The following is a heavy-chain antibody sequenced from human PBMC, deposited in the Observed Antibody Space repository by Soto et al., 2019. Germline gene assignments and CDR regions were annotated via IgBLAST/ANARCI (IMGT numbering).Heavy chain of an antibody. V-gene: IGHV1-69*13. Sequence: SVKVSCKASGYTFTSYVISWVRQAPGQGLEWMGGIIPIFGTANYAQKFQGRVTITADESTSTAYMELSSLRSEDTAVYYCARLESDYYDSSGYYSPFDPWGQGTLVTVSS. CDR3: ARLESDYYDSSGYYSPFDP. CDR1: GYTFTSYV. D-gene: IGHD3-22*01. CDR2: IIPIFGTA. J-gene: IGHJ5*02.